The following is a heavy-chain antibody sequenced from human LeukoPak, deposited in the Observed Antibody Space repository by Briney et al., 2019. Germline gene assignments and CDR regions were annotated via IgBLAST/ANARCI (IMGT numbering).Heavy chain of an antibody. CDR3: AREEYYYGSGSYYINYYYYYYMDV. Sequence: SETLSLTCTVSGGSISSYYWSWIRQPPGKGLEWIGYIYYSGSTNYNPSLKSRVTISVDTSKNQFSLKLSSVTAADTAVYYCAREEYYYGSGSYYINYYYYYYMDVWGKGTTVTISS. J-gene: IGHJ6*03. CDR2: IYYSGST. CDR1: GGSISSYY. V-gene: IGHV4-59*12. D-gene: IGHD3-10*01.